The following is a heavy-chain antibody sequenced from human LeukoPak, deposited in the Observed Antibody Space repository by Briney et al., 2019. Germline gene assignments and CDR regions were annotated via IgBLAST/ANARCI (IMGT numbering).Heavy chain of an antibody. Sequence: SETLSLTCTVSGGSISSYYWSWIRQPPGKGLEWIGRIYTSGSTNYNPSLKSRVTISVDTSKNQFSLKLPSVTAADTAVYYCGRTWGYYFDYWGQGTLVTVSS. V-gene: IGHV4-4*07. CDR3: GRTWGYYFDY. CDR2: IYTSGST. CDR1: GGSISSYY. J-gene: IGHJ4*02. D-gene: IGHD3-16*01.